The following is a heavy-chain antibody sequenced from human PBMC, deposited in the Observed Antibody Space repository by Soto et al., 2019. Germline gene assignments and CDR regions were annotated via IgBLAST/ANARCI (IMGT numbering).Heavy chain of an antibody. Sequence: VWSLRLSCAASGFTFSSYAMSWVRQAPGEGLEWVSAISGSGGSTYYADSVKGRFTISRDNSKNTLYLQMNSLRAEDTAVYYLSNRAIVARGVFECWGQRTRVTVS. CDR2: ISGSGGST. CDR3: SNRAIVARGVFEC. D-gene: IGHD3-3*01. CDR1: GFTFSSYA. V-gene: IGHV3-23*01. J-gene: IGHJ3*01.